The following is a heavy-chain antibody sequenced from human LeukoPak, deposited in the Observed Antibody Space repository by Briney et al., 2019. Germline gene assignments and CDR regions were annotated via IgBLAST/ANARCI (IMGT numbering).Heavy chain of an antibody. D-gene: IGHD2-2*01. CDR2: INPNSGGT. Sequence: ASVTVSCKASGYTFTCYYMHWVRQAPGQGLEWMGWINPNSGGTNYAQKFQGRVTMTRDTSISTAYMELSRLRSDDTAVYYCARDKYPYCSSTSCYGSNWFDSWGQGTLVTVSS. V-gene: IGHV1-2*02. CDR3: ARDKYPYCSSTSCYGSNWFDS. J-gene: IGHJ5*01. CDR1: GYTFTCYY.